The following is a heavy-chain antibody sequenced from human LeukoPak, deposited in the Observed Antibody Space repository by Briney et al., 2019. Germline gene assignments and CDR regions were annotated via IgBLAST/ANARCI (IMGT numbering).Heavy chain of an antibody. CDR1: GFSFSTYN. V-gene: IGHV3-21*01. CDR2: ITTSSTYI. Sequence: GESLRLSCAASGFSFSTYNMNWVRQAPGKGLEWVSSITTSSTYIYYADSVKGRFTISRDNAKNSLYLQMNSLRAEDTAVYYCARDPYSGSYGDYYYYYMDVWGKGTTVTVSS. J-gene: IGHJ6*03. D-gene: IGHD1-26*01. CDR3: ARDPYSGSYGDYYYYYMDV.